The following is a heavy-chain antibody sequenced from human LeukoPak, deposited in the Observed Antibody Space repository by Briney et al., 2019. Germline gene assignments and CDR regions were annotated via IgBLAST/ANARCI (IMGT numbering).Heavy chain of an antibody. CDR2: IIPIFGTA. D-gene: IGHD6-19*01. V-gene: IGHV1-69*05. CDR1: GGTFSSYA. Sequence: SVKVSCKASGGTFSSYAISWVRQAPGQGLEWVGRIIPIFGTANYAQKFQGRVTITTDESTSTAYMELSSLRSEDTAVYYCARDLSGWSGFGYWGQGTLVTVSS. CDR3: ARDLSGWSGFGY. J-gene: IGHJ4*02.